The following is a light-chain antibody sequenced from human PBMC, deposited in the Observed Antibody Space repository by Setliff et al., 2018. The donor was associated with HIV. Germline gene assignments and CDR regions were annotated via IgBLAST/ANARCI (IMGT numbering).Light chain of an antibody. CDR3: SSYSSSTTPYV. CDR2: DVS. J-gene: IGLJ1*01. Sequence: SALTQPASVSGSPGQSITISCTGTSSDVGGYNYVSWYQQYPGKAPKLMIYDVSNRPSGISNRFSGSKSGNAASLTISGLQAEDEADYFCSSYSSSTTPYVFGTGTKVTVL. V-gene: IGLV2-14*01. CDR1: SSDVGGYNY.